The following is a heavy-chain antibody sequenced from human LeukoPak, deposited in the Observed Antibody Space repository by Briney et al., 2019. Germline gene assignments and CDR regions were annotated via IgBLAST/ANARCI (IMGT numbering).Heavy chain of an antibody. CDR3: TGNYYGSGSNADFDY. D-gene: IGHD3-10*01. J-gene: IGHJ4*02. V-gene: IGHV3-73*01. CDR1: GFTFSGSA. CDR2: IRSTANGYAT. Sequence: PGGSLRLSCAASGFTFSGSALHWVRQASGKGLEWVGRIRSTANGYATAYAASVKGRFTISRDDSKNTAYLQMDSLKTEDTAVYYCTGNYYGSGSNADFDYWGQGTLVTVSS.